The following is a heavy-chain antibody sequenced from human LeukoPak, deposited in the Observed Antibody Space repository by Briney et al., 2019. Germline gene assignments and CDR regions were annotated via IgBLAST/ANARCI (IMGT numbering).Heavy chain of an antibody. Sequence: PGGSLRLSCAASGFTFSSYSMNWVRQAPGKGLEWVSSISSSSSYIYYADSVKGRFTISRDNAKNSLYLQMNSLRAEDTAVYYCAREDDSSGYYYVGAFDIWGQGTMVTVSS. CDR1: GFTFSSYS. CDR3: AREDDSSGYYYVGAFDI. V-gene: IGHV3-21*01. J-gene: IGHJ3*02. CDR2: ISSSSSYI. D-gene: IGHD3-22*01.